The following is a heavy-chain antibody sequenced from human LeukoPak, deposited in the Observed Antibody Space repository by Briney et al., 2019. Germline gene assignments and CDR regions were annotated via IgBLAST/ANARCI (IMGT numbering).Heavy chain of an antibody. Sequence: GRSLRLSCAASGFTFSSYGMHWVRQAPGKGLEWVSVIWYYGSNKYYADSVKGRFTISRDNSKNTLYLQMNSLRAEDTAVYYCARGYSGYDGSDYWGQGTLVTVSS. J-gene: IGHJ4*02. CDR1: GFTFSSYG. D-gene: IGHD5-12*01. CDR3: ARGYSGYDGSDY. V-gene: IGHV3-33*01. CDR2: IWYYGSNK.